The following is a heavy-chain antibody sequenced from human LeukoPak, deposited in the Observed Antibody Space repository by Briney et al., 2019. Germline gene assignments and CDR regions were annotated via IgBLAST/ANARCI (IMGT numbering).Heavy chain of an antibody. CDR2: ISGSDGST. CDR1: GFTFSSYA. V-gene: IGHV3-23*01. D-gene: IGHD3-10*01. CDR3: AKDSGRGFGELDY. J-gene: IGHJ4*02. Sequence: PGGSLRLSCAASGFTFSSYAMSWVRQAPGKGLEWVSAISGSDGSTYYADSVKGRFTISRDNSKNTLYLQMNSLRAGDTAVYYCAKDSGRGFGELDYWGQGTLVTVSS.